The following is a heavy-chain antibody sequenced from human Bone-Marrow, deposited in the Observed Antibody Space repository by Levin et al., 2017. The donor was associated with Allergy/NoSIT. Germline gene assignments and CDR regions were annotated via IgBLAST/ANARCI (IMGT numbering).Heavy chain of an antibody. CDR1: GFTFSTFS. J-gene: IGHJ4*02. CDR3: GRGPPKYSRGWYIDN. CDR2: ISSGSSSI. D-gene: IGHD6-19*01. V-gene: IGHV3-48*02. Sequence: PGGSLRLSCAASGFTFSTFSMNWARLTPGKGLEWVSYISSGSSSIYYADSVQGRFTISRDNAKNSLYLQMKSLRDEDTAVYYCGRGPPKYSRGWYIDNWGQGTLVTVSS.